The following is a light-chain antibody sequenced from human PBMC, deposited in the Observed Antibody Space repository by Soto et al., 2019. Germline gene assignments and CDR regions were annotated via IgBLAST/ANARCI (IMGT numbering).Light chain of an antibody. V-gene: IGLV1-51*01. CDR1: SSNIGNNY. Sequence: QSVLTQPPSVSAAPGQKVTISCSGSSSNIGNNYVSWYQQLPGTAPKLLIYDNNKRPSGIPGRFSGSKSGTSATLGITGLQTGDEADYYCGTWDSSLINYVFGTGTKVTVL. CDR2: DNN. CDR3: GTWDSSLINYV. J-gene: IGLJ1*01.